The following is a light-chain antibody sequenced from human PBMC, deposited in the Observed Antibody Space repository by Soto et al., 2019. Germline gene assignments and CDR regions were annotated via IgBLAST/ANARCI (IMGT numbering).Light chain of an antibody. V-gene: IGKV3-15*01. Sequence: EIVMTQSPVTLSVSPGERATLSCRASQSVSSKLAWYQQKPGQAPRLLIYGASTRATGIPARFSGSGSGTEITLSMSGLQSKDFVVYYCQQYNNWPPTFGQGTKLQIK. CDR3: QQYNNWPPT. J-gene: IGKJ2*01. CDR2: GAS. CDR1: QSVSSK.